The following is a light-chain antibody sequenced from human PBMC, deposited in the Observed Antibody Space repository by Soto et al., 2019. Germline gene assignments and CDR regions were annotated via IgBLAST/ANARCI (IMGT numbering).Light chain of an antibody. J-gene: IGLJ1*01. V-gene: IGLV2-23*03. CDR3: CSYAGSSTFEV. CDR2: EGS. CDR1: SSDVGSYNL. Sequence: QSALTQPASVSGSPGQSITISCTGTSSDVGSYNLVSWYQQHPGKAPKLMIYEGSKRPSGVSIRFSGSKSGNTASLTISGLQAEDEADYYCCSYAGSSTFEVFGTGTKLTVL.